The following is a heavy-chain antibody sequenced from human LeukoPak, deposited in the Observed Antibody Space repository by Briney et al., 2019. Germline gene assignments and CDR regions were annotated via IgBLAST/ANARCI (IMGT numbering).Heavy chain of an antibody. CDR2: ISSSSSYI. Sequence: GGSLRLSCAASGFTFSSYSMNWVRQAPGKGLEWVSSISSSSSYIYYADSVKGRFTISRDNAKNSLYLQMNSLRAEDTAVYYCARDSSSGWYSFDYWGQGTLVTVPS. J-gene: IGHJ4*02. CDR1: GFTFSSYS. D-gene: IGHD6-19*01. CDR3: ARDSSSGWYSFDY. V-gene: IGHV3-21*01.